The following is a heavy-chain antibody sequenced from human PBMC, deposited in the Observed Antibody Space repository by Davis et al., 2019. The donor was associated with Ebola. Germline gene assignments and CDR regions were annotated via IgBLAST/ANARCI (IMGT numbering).Heavy chain of an antibody. D-gene: IGHD2-21*02. CDR1: GYSISSGYY. Sequence: SETLSLTCDVSGYSISSGYYWGWIRQHPGKGLEWIGSMFHSGSSFYSPSLKSRVAISIDTSRNQFSLTLTSVTATDTAVYYCGRYNRNGDLFDYWGQGTLVTVSS. V-gene: IGHV4-38-2*01. J-gene: IGHJ4*02. CDR2: MFHSGSS. CDR3: GRYNRNGDLFDY.